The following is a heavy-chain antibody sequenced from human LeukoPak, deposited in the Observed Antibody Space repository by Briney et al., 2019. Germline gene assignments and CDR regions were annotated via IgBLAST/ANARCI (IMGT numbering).Heavy chain of an antibody. J-gene: IGHJ4*02. D-gene: IGHD5-18*01. CDR1: GGTFSSYA. CDR3: ARGGVGYSYGEFDY. V-gene: IGHV1-69*05. CDR2: IIPIFGTA. Sequence: SVKVSCKVSGGTFSSYAISWVRQAPGQGLEWMGGIIPIFGTANYAQKFQGRVTITTDESTSTAYMELSSLRSEDTAVYYCARGGVGYSYGEFDYWGQGTLVTVSS.